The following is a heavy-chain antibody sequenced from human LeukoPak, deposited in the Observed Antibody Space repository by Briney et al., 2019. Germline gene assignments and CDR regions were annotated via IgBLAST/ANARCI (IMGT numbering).Heavy chain of an antibody. CDR1: GFNFRTYT. Sequence: PGGSLRLSCAASGFNFRTYTMNWVRQAPGKGLEWVSSISSTSSYIRYADSMRGRFTISGDNAKNSLYLQMNSLRAEDTAVYYCASPLSTYDILTGYNFDYWGQGTLVTVSS. J-gene: IGHJ4*02. CDR2: ISSTSSYI. V-gene: IGHV3-21*01. D-gene: IGHD3-9*01. CDR3: ASPLSTYDILTGYNFDY.